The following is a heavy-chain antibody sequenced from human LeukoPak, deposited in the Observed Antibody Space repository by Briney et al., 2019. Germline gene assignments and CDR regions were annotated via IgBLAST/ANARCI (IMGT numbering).Heavy chain of an antibody. CDR2: INHSGST. D-gene: IGHD6-6*01. V-gene: IGHV4-34*01. CDR3: ARPKYSSSSGAHYFDY. CDR1: GGSFSGYY. Sequence: SETLSLTCAVYGGSFSGYYWSWIRQPPGKGLEWIGEINHSGSTNYNPSLKSRVTISVDTSKNQFSLKLSSVTAADTAVYYCARPKYSSSSGAHYFDYWGQGTLVTVSS. J-gene: IGHJ4*02.